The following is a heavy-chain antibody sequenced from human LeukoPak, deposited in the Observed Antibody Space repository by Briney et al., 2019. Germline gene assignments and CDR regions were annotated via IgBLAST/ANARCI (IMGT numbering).Heavy chain of an antibody. V-gene: IGHV3-30*02. CDR3: ANPSDCSSTSCYYQGDY. J-gene: IGHJ4*02. CDR2: IRYDGSNK. Sequence: GGSLRLSXAASGFTFSSYGMHWVRQAPGKGLEWVAFIRYDGSNKDYADSVKGRFTISRDNSKNTLYLQMNSLRAEDTAVYYCANPSDCSSTSCYYQGDYWGQGTLVTVSS. D-gene: IGHD2-2*01. CDR1: GFTFSSYG.